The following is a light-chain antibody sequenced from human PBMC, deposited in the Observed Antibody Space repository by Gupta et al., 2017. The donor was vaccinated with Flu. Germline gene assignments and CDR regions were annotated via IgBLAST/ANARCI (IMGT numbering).Light chain of an antibody. CDR2: EVS. V-gene: IGLV2-14*01. CDR3: SSYTSSSTKV. CDR1: SRDVGGYNY. J-gene: IGLJ2*01. Sequence: QSALTQPASVSGSPGQSITISCTGTSRDVGGYNYVSWYQQHPGKAPKLMIYEVSNRPSGVSTRFSGSKSGNTASLTISGLQAEDEADYYCSSYTSSSTKVFGGGTKLTVL.